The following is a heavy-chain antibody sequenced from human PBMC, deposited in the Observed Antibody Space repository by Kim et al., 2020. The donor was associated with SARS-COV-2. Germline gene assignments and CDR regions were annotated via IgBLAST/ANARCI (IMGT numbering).Heavy chain of an antibody. CDR2: IYYSGRT. J-gene: IGHJ5*02. CDR3: AKEADLLLPSFDP. CDR1: GGSISSSSYY. V-gene: IGHV4-39*02. Sequence: SETLSLTCTVSGGSISSSSYYWGWIRQPPGKGLEWIGSIYYSGRTYYNPSLKSRVTISVDTSKNQFSLKLSSVTAADTAVYYCAKEADLLLPSFDPWGQGTLVTVPS.